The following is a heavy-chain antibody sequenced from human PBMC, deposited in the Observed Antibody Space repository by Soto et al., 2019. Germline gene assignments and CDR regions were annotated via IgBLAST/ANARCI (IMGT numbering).Heavy chain of an antibody. J-gene: IGHJ4*02. V-gene: IGHV4-4*02. Sequence: ETLSLTCAVSGGSISTSNWWSWVRQPPGKGLEWIGEVYRTGSTNYNPSLESRLTISVDKSKNQFSLKLTSVTAADTAVYYCARHKIWAFDYWGQGTLVTVSS. CDR3: ARHKIWAFDY. CDR1: GGSISTSNW. CDR2: VYRTGST. D-gene: IGHD3-16*01.